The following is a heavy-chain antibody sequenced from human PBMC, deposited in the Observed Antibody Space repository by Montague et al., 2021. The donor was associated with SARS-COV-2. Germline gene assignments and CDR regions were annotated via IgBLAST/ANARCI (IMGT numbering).Heavy chain of an antibody. J-gene: IGHJ6*02. V-gene: IGHV2-70*01. Sequence: PALVKPTQTLTLTCTFSGFSLSTSGMCVSWIRQPPGKALEWLAXXXWXXXKYXSTSLKTRLTISKDTSKNQVVLTMTNMDPVDTATYYCARMVTIFSLGGYYYYYGMDVWGQGTTVTVSS. D-gene: IGHD3-9*01. CDR1: GFSLSTSGMC. CDR2: XXWXXXK. CDR3: ARMVTIFSLGGYYYYYGMDV.